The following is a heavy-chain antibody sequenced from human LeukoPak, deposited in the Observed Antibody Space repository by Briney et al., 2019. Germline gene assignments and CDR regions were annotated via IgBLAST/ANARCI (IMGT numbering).Heavy chain of an antibody. Sequence: ASVKVSCKASGYTFTNYGISWVRQAPGQGLEWMGWISAYNGNTHYAQNLQGRVTMTTDTSTSTAYMELKSLRSDNTAVYYCARGGHRRYYYTSGSAFDPWGQGTLVTVSS. CDR3: ARGGHRRYYYTSGSAFDP. CDR2: ISAYNGNT. V-gene: IGHV1-18*01. D-gene: IGHD3-10*01. J-gene: IGHJ5*02. CDR1: GYTFTNYG.